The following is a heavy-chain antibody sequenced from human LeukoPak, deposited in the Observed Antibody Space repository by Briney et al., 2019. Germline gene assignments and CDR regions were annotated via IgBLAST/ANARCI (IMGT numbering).Heavy chain of an antibody. CDR2: INPHSGGT. V-gene: IGHV1-2*02. D-gene: IGHD3-10*01. Sequence: ASVKVSCKASGYTFTGYFMHWVRQAPGQGLEWMGWINPHSGGTDNAQNFQGRVTMTRDTSIFTAYMELSSLRSDDTAVYYCARDGSGSYYGGSDYWGQGTLVTVSS. CDR1: GYTFTGYF. CDR3: ARDGSGSYYGGSDY. J-gene: IGHJ4*02.